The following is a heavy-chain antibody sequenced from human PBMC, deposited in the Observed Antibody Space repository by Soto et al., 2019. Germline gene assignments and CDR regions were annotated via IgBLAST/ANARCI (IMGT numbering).Heavy chain of an antibody. J-gene: IGHJ4*02. CDR2: LKSKTDGGTT. V-gene: IGHV3-15*01. Sequence: EVQLLESGGGLVKPGGSLRLSCAASGFTFSNAWMSWVRQAPGKGLEWVGRLKSKTDGGTTDYAAPVKGSFTISRDDSKSTLYLEMTSRKTEDTAVYYGTTDGDYVWGSYRYLFYFDYWGQGHLVTVSS. D-gene: IGHD3-16*02. CDR3: TTDGDYVWGSYRYLFYFDY. CDR1: GFTFSNAW.